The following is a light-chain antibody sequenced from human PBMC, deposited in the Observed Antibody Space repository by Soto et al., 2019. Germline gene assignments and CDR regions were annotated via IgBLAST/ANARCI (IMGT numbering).Light chain of an antibody. CDR1: QSITSW. J-gene: IGKJ1*01. V-gene: IGKV1-5*03. Sequence: DIQMTQSPSTLSASVGDRVTITCRASQSITSWLAWYQQKPGTAPKLLIYKASTLESGVPSRFSGSGSGTEFTLTISSLQPDDFATYYCQQYNSYSSETFGQGTKVEIK. CDR2: KAS. CDR3: QQYNSYSSET.